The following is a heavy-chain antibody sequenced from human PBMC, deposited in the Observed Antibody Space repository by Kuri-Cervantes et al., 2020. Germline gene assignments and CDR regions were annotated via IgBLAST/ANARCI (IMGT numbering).Heavy chain of an antibody. D-gene: IGHD2-15*01. CDR3: ARRPPCSGGSCYSGAFDY. V-gene: IGHV3-48*02. Sequence: GESLKISCAASGFTFSSYSMNWVRQAPGKGLEWVSYISSSSSTIYYADSVKGRFIISRDNYQSSLYLQMNSLRDDDTAVYYCARRPPCSGGSCYSGAFDYWGQGTRVTVSS. CDR2: ISSSSSTI. CDR1: GFTFSSYS. J-gene: IGHJ4*02.